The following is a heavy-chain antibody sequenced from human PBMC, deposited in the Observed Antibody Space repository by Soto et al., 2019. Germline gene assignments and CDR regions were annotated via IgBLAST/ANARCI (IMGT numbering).Heavy chain of an antibody. CDR3: AREGMNSSEKLPKSYWHYSIDV. J-gene: IGHJ6*04. Sequence: QVQLVQSGAEVKKPGASVKVSCKASGYTFTSYGITWVRQAPGQGLEWMGWISAYNGNTNYAQKFQDRVTMTTDTSKRKAYVELRSLRSEDTAIYYCAREGMNSSEKLPKSYWHYSIDVRGRATTVTASS. CDR1: GYTFTSYG. D-gene: IGHD1-26*01. CDR2: ISAYNGNT. V-gene: IGHV1-18*01.